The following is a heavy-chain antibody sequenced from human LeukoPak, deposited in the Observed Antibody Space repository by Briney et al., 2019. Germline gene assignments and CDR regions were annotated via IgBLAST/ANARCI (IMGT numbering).Heavy chain of an antibody. J-gene: IGHJ4*02. CDR2: IYYSGST. V-gene: IGHV4-59*08. CDR1: GGSISSYC. D-gene: IGHD4-11*01. CDR3: ARARIDDYGNYEFDY. Sequence: PSETLSLTCTVSGGSISSYCWSWIRQPPGKGLEWIGYIYYSGSTNYNPSLKSRVTISVDTSKNQFSLKLSSVTAADTAVYYCARARIDDYGNYEFDYWGQGTLVTVSS.